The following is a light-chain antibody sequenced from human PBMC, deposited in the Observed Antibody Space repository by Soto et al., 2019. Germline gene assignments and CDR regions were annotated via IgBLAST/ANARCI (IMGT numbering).Light chain of an antibody. CDR1: SSDIGGYNY. Sequence: QSALTQPPSASGSLGQSVTISCSGASSDIGGYNYVAWYQQHPGKAPKLIIYEVNKRPSGVPDRFSGSKSGNTASLTVSGLQAEDEADYSCSSYAGGNNLLFGGGTKFTVL. V-gene: IGLV2-8*01. J-gene: IGLJ2*01. CDR3: SSYAGGNNLL. CDR2: EVN.